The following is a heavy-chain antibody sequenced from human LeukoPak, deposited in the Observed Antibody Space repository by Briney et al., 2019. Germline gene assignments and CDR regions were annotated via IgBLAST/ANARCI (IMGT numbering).Heavy chain of an antibody. D-gene: IGHD4/OR15-4a*01. CDR2: IYHSGST. CDR1: GGSISSYY. Sequence: SETLSLTCTVSGGSISSYYWSWIRQPPGKGLEWIGYIYHSGSTYYNPSLKSRVTISVDRSKNQFSLKLSSVTAADTAVYYCAGDDYSYYFDYWGQGTLVTVSS. J-gene: IGHJ4*02. V-gene: IGHV4-59*04. CDR3: AGDDYSYYFDY.